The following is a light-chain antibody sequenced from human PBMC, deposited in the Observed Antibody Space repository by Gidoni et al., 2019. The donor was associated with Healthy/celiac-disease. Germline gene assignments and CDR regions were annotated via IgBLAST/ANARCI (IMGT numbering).Light chain of an antibody. J-gene: IGKJ2*01. Sequence: EIVLTQSPATLSLSPGERATLSCRASQSVSSYLAWYQQKPGQAPRLLIYDASKRATGITARFSGSGSGTDFTLTISSLEPEDFAVYYCQQRSNWLHTFXXXTKLEIK. CDR2: DAS. CDR3: QQRSNWLHT. V-gene: IGKV3-11*01. CDR1: QSVSSY.